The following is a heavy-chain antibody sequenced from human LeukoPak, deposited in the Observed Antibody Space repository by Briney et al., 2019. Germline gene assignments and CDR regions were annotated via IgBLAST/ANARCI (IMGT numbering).Heavy chain of an antibody. V-gene: IGHV3-48*04. J-gene: IGHJ6*03. Sequence: GGSLGLSCAASGFIFSSYSMIWVRQAPGKGLEWVSYISSSFNTIYYADSVKGRFTISRDNAKNSLYLQMNSLRAEDTAVYFCARATWDPNYYYMDVWGSGTTVTISS. D-gene: IGHD1-26*01. CDR2: ISSSFNTI. CDR1: GFIFSSYS. CDR3: ARATWDPNYYYMDV.